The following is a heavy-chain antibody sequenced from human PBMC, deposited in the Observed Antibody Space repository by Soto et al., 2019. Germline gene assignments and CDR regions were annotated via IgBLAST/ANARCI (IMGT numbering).Heavy chain of an antibody. CDR1: GDSVSSNSAA. J-gene: IGHJ5*02. Sequence: SPTLSLTCAISGDSVSSNSAAWNWIRQSPSRGLEWLGRTYYRSKWYNDYAVSVKSRITINPDTSKNQFSLQLNSVTPEDTALYYCAREAAVRVYNWFDPWGQGTLVTVSS. CDR3: AREAAVRVYNWFDP. V-gene: IGHV6-1*01. D-gene: IGHD6-13*01. CDR2: TYYRSKWYN.